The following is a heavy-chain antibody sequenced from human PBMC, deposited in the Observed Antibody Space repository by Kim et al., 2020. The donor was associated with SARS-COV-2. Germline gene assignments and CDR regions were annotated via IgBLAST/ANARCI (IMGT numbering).Heavy chain of an antibody. V-gene: IGHV3-23*01. D-gene: IGHD6-19*01. CDR3: ASPSYSSGWYLVS. J-gene: IGHJ4*02. Sequence: YADSVRGRFAISRDNPKNTLYLQVDSLRAGDTAVYYCASPSYSSGWYLVSWGQGTLVTVSS.